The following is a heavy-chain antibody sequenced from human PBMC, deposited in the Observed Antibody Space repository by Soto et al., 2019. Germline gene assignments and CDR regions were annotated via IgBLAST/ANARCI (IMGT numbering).Heavy chain of an antibody. J-gene: IGHJ4*02. V-gene: IGHV1-46*02. CDR1: GYNFNQYY. D-gene: IGHD4-4*01. CDR3: ARGPDDSVVPRWDH. Sequence: QVQLVQSGPEVRKPGASVRLSCETSGYNFNQYYIHWVRQAPGQGLEWMGIINLRGGTTEYAHKFRGRVTVTGDTSTRTAYMELSSLRSEDTAVYFCARGPDDSVVPRWDHWGQGTLITVSS. CDR2: INLRGGTT.